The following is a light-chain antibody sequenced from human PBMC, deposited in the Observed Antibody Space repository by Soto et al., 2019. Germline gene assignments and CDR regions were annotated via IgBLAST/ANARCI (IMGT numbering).Light chain of an antibody. CDR3: QQGYSNPWT. CDR1: QTVNTY. Sequence: DIQMTQSPSSLSASIGDRVTITCRASQTVNTYLHWYQQKPGKAPKLLIYAASNLQSGVPSRFSGSGSGTNFTLSLKSLQPEDFATYYCQQGYSNPWTFGQGTKVDIK. J-gene: IGKJ1*01. V-gene: IGKV1-39*01. CDR2: AAS.